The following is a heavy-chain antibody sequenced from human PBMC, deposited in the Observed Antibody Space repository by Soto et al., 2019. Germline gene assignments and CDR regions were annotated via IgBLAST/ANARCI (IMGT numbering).Heavy chain of an antibody. D-gene: IGHD2-8*01. J-gene: IGHJ4*02. CDR1: GFPFSDYY. CDR3: ARDFASSSTNYFDT. V-gene: IGHV3-11*06. Sequence: PGRSLRLSCEASGFPFSDYYMSWIRQAPGKGLEWLAYISGGSDYTNSAQSVKGRFTISRDNARSSLFPQMNDLRVDDTAMYYCARDFASSSTNYFDTLGQGALVAVSS. CDR2: ISGGSDYT.